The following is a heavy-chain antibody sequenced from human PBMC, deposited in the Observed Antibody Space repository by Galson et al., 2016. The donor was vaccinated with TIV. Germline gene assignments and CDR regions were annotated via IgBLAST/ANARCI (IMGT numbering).Heavy chain of an antibody. V-gene: IGHV1-69*06. Sequence: SVKVPCKASGGTFNAITWVRQAPGQGLEWMGRIIAVFGTTNYAHKFQGRVTLAADTSTTTAYMEVSSLTSDDTAVYYCATKTGFSGFDPYGLDVWGQGTEVTVSS. J-gene: IGHJ3*01. CDR1: GGTFNA. D-gene: IGHD5-12*01. CDR2: IIAVFGTT. CDR3: ATKTGFSGFDPYGLDV.